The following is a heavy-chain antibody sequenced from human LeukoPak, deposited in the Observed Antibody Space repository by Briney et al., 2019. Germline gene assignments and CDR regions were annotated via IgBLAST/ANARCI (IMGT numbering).Heavy chain of an antibody. D-gene: IGHD1-26*01. CDR1: GYTFTGYF. J-gene: IGHJ4*02. Sequence: ASVKVSCKASGYTFTGYFMHWVRQAPGRGLEWMGWINPNSGGTNYAQKLQGRVTKTRDTSISTAYMELSRLRSDDTAVYYCARASYSGSYLVDYWGQGTLVTVSS. CDR2: INPNSGGT. CDR3: ARASYSGSYLVDY. V-gene: IGHV1-2*02.